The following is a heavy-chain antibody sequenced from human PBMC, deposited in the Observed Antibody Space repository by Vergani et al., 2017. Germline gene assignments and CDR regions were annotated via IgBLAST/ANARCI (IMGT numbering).Heavy chain of an antibody. Sequence: QLQLQESGPGLVTPSATLSLTCSVSGASIRSSNYYLGWIRQPPGKGLEWIAGIYYSGSTYYNQSLKSRVTISVDTSKNQFSLKLSSVTAADTAVFFCARHSTVEWLVKLGWIDPWGQGILVTVSS. J-gene: IGHJ5*02. CDR2: IYYSGST. CDR3: ARHSTVEWLVKLGWIDP. V-gene: IGHV4-39*01. D-gene: IGHD6-19*01. CDR1: GASIRSSNYY.